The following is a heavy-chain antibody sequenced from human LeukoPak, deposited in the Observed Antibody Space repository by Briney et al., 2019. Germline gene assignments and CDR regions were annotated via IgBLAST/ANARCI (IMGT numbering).Heavy chain of an antibody. CDR2: IYYSGST. Sequence: SESLSLTCTVSGGSISSSSYYWGWIRQPPGKGLESIGSIYYSGSTYYNPSLKSRVTISVDTSKNQFSLKLSPVTAADTAVYYCARSKLYSSGGVDLWGRGTLVTVSS. CDR3: ARSKLYSSGGVDL. V-gene: IGHV4-39*01. D-gene: IGHD6-25*01. CDR1: GGSISSSSYY. J-gene: IGHJ2*01.